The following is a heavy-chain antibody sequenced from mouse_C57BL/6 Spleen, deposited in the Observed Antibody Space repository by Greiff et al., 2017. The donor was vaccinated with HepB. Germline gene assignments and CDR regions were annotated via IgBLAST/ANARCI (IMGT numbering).Heavy chain of an antibody. D-gene: IGHD3-3*01. CDR1: GYSITSGYY. V-gene: IGHV3-6*01. CDR2: ISYDGSN. J-gene: IGHJ2*01. Sequence: ESGPGLVKPSQSLSLTCSVTGYSITSGYYWNWILQFPGNKLEWMGYISYDGSNNYNPSLKNRISITRDTSKNQFFLKLNSVTTEDTATYYCARGGDFETFDYWGQGTTLTVSS. CDR3: ARGGDFETFDY.